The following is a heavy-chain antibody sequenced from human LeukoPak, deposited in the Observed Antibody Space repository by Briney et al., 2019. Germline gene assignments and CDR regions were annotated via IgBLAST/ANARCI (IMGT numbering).Heavy chain of an antibody. J-gene: IGHJ5*02. V-gene: IGHV4-59*01. CDR2: IYYSGST. D-gene: IGHD3-3*01. Sequence: SETLSLTCTVSGGSISSYYWSWIRQPPGKGLEWIGYIYYSGSTNYNPSLKSRVTISVDTSKNQFSLKLSSVTAADTAVYYCARAHFTTFGVVIGPLWFDPWGQGTLVTVSS. CDR3: ARAHFTTFGVVIGPLWFDP. CDR1: GGSISSYY.